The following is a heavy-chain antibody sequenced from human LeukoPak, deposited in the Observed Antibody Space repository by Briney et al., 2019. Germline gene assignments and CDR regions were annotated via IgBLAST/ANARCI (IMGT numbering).Heavy chain of an antibody. Sequence: ASVKVSCKASGYTFTGYYMHWVRQAPGQGLEWMGWIHPNSGGTNYAQKFQGRVTMTRDTSISTAYMELSRLRSDDTAVYYCAREGHDYSNYGWFDPWGQGTLVTVSS. D-gene: IGHD4-4*01. CDR2: IHPNSGGT. V-gene: IGHV1-2*02. CDR3: AREGHDYSNYGWFDP. CDR1: GYTFTGYY. J-gene: IGHJ5*02.